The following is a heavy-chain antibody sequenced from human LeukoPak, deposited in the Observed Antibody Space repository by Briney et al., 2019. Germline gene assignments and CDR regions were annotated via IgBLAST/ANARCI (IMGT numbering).Heavy chain of an antibody. CDR3: ARTDSSGYYTLYYYGMDV. Sequence: PGGSLRLSCAASGFTFSNYAMSWVRQAPGKGLEWVSTLSGTGGSTYYADSVKGRFTISRDNSKNTLYLQVSSLRAEDTAVYYCARTDSSGYYTLYYYGMDVWGQGTTVTVSS. J-gene: IGHJ6*02. D-gene: IGHD3-22*01. V-gene: IGHV3-23*01. CDR2: LSGTGGST. CDR1: GFTFSNYA.